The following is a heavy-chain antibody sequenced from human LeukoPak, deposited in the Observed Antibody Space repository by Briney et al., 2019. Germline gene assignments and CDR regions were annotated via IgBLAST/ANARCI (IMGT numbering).Heavy chain of an antibody. CDR2: IYDSGST. Sequence: PSETLSLTCTVSGASIRSGDYYWSWIRQPPGKGLEWIGYIYDSGSTYYNPSLKSRITISVDTSENRFSLKLSSVTATDTAVYYCARDCSGGSCYGAFDIWGQETMVTVSS. CDR3: ARDCSGGSCYGAFDI. V-gene: IGHV4-30-4*01. D-gene: IGHD2-15*01. CDR1: GASIRSGDYY. J-gene: IGHJ3*02.